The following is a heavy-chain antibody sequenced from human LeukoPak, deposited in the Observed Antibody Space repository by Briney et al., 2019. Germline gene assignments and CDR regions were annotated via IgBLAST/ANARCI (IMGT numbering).Heavy chain of an antibody. J-gene: IGHJ6*02. CDR2: INTDGSST. CDR3: ARDRGYAMDV. D-gene: IGHD3-10*01. V-gene: IGHV3-74*01. Sequence: GGSLRLSCAASGFTFSTYWMHWVRQVPGRGLVWVSRINTDGSSTSYADSVKGRFTISRDNAKNTLYLQMNSLRAEDTAVYYCARDRGYAMDVWGQGTTVTVSS. CDR1: GFTFSTYW.